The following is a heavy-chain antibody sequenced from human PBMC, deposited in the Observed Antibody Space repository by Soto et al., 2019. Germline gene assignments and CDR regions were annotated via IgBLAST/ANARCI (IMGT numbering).Heavy chain of an antibody. Sequence: GGSLRLPCAASGFTFSSYAMSWVRQAPGKGLEWVSAISGSGGSTYYADSVKGRFTISRDNSKNTLYLQMNSLRAEDTAVYYCANLVSVPGTTHYYYYGMDVWGQGTTVTVSS. J-gene: IGHJ6*02. D-gene: IGHD1-7*01. CDR2: ISGSGGST. CDR1: GFTFSSYA. CDR3: ANLVSVPGTTHYYYYGMDV. V-gene: IGHV3-23*01.